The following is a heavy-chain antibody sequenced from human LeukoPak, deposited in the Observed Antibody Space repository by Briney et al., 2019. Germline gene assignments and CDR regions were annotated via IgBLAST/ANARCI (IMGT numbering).Heavy chain of an antibody. V-gene: IGHV1-69*04. CDR1: GGTFSSYA. Sequence: ASVKVSCKASGGTFSSYAISWVRQAPGQGLEWMGRIIPILGIANYAQKFQGRVTITADKSTSTAYMELSSLRSEDTAVYYCARDRVVVVAAKNDAFDIWGQGAMVTVSS. CDR3: ARDRVVVVAAKNDAFDI. CDR2: IIPILGIA. D-gene: IGHD2-15*01. J-gene: IGHJ3*02.